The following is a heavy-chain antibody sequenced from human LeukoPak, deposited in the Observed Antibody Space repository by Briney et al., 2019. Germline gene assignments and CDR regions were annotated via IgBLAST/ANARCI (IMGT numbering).Heavy chain of an antibody. V-gene: IGHV3-30*18. CDR1: GFTFSSYG. D-gene: IGHD3-22*01. CDR2: ISYDGSNK. J-gene: IGHJ6*02. Sequence: GRSLRLSCAASGFTFSSYGMHWVRQAPGKGLEWVAVISYDGSNKYYADSVKGRFTISRDNSKNTLYLQMNSLRAEDTAVYYCAKDPCYYDSSGYSRYGMDVWGQGTTVTVSS. CDR3: AKDPCYYDSSGYSRYGMDV.